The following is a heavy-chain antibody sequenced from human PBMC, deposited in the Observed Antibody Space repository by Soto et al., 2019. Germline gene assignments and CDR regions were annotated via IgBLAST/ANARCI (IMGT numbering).Heavy chain of an antibody. V-gene: IGHV1-18*04. J-gene: IGHJ6*02. CDR2: ISGYNGNT. CDR3: ARAGKYYYGSGSPYYYGMDV. CDR1: GYTFTSYG. Sequence: QVQLVQSGAEVKKPGASVKVSCKASGYTFTSYGVSWVRQAPGQGLEWMGWISGYNGNTNYAQKLQRRVTMTTDTSTSTASMELRSLRSDDTAVYYCARAGKYYYGSGSPYYYGMDVWGQGITVTVSS. D-gene: IGHD3-10*01.